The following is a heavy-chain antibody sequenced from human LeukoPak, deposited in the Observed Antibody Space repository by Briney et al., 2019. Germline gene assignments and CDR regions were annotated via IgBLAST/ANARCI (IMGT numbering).Heavy chain of an antibody. CDR1: GGSFSGYY. CDR3: ARDSMVRGVTRTIDY. V-gene: IGHV4-34*01. CDR2: INHSGST. J-gene: IGHJ4*01. Sequence: SETLSLTCAVYGGSFSGYYWSWIRQPPGKGLEWIGEINHSGSTNYNPSLKSRVTISVDTSKNQFSLKLRSVTAADTAVYYCARDSMVRGVTRTIDYWGQEPWSPSPQ. D-gene: IGHD3-10*01.